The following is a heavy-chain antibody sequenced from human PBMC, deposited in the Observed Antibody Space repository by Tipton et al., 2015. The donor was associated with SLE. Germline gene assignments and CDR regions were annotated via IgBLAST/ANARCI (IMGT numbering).Heavy chain of an antibody. J-gene: IGHJ5*02. V-gene: IGHV4-38-2*02. Sequence: TLSLTCSVSGYSISSGFNWGWIRQPPGKGLEWIGSMHHSGSTYYNPSLKSRVTISVDTSKNHFSLTLSSVTAADTAVYYCAGEGSNYYDSSDVGWFDPWGQGTLVTVSS. CDR1: GYSISSGFN. CDR3: AGEGSNYYDSSDVGWFDP. CDR2: MHHSGST. D-gene: IGHD3-22*01.